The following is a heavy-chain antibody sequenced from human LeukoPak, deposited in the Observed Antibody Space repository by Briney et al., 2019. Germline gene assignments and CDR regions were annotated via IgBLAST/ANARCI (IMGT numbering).Heavy chain of an antibody. CDR1: GFTFSSYS. CDR2: INHSGST. V-gene: IGHV4-34*01. J-gene: IGHJ6*02. CDR3: ARDRIFINKVIVVGYGMDV. Sequence: GSLRLSCAASGFTFSSYSMNWVRQPPGKGLEWIGEINHSGSTNYNPSLKSRVTISVDTSKNQFSLKLSSVTAADTAVYYCARDRIFINKVIVVGYGMDVWGQGTTVTVSS. D-gene: IGHD2-15*01.